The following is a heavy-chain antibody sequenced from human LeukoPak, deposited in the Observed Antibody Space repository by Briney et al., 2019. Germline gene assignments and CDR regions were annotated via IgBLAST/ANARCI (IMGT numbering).Heavy chain of an antibody. CDR3: ASPEGY. V-gene: IGHV4-59*01. Sequence: PSETLSLTCAVYGGSLGGYYWSWIRQPPGKGLEWIGYIYYSGSTNYNPSLKSRVTISVDTSKNQFSLKLSSVTAADTAVYYCASPEGYWGQGTLVTVSS. CDR2: IYYSGST. CDR1: GGSLGGYY. J-gene: IGHJ4*02.